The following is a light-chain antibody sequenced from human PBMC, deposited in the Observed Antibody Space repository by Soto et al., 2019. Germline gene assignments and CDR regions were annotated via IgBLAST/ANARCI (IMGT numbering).Light chain of an antibody. J-gene: IGLJ2*01. V-gene: IGLV2-14*03. Sequence: QSALTQPASVSGSLGQSITISCTGTSSDVGGYNYVSWFQQHPDKAPKLVIYDVSNRPSGISYRFSGSKSGNTAFLAISGLQAEDEANYYCSSFTSSDPRIFGGGTKLTVL. CDR3: SSFTSSDPRI. CDR2: DVS. CDR1: SSDVGGYNY.